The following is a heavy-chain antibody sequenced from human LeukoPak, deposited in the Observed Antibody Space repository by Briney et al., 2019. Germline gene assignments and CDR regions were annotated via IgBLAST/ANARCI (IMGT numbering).Heavy chain of an antibody. CDR1: GGTFSSYA. Sequence: ASVKVSCKASGGTFSSYAISWVRQAPGQGLEWMGGIIPIFGTANYAQKFQGRVTITADKSTSTAYMELSSLRSEDTAVYYCARAGIKIRDGYNLRTWGQGTLVTVSS. D-gene: IGHD5-24*01. CDR2: IIPIFGTA. CDR3: ARAGIKIRDGYNLRT. J-gene: IGHJ4*02. V-gene: IGHV1-69*06.